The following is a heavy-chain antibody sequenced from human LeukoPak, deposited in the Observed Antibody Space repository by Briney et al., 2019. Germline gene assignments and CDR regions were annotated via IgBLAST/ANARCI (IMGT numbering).Heavy chain of an antibody. D-gene: IGHD2-15*01. CDR2: INHSGST. V-gene: IGHV4-34*01. J-gene: IGHJ4*02. CDR3: ASVADCSGGSCYSSFDY. Sequence: PSETLSLTCAVSGGSFSGYYWSWIRQPPGKGLEWIGEINHSGSTNYNPSLKSRVTISVDTSKNQFSLKLSSVTAADTAVYYCASVADCSGGSCYSSFDYWGQGTLVTVSS. CDR1: GGSFSGYY.